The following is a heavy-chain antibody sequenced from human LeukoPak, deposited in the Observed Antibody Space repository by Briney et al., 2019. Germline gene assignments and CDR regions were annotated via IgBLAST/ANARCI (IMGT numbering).Heavy chain of an antibody. CDR2: INHSGST. CDR1: GGPFSGYY. CDR3: ASSAPWFDP. Sequence: PSETLSLTCAVYGGPFSGYYWSWIRQPPGKGLEWIGEINHSGSTNYNPSLKSRVTISVDTSKNQFSLKLSSVTAADTAVYYCASSAPWFDPWGQGTLVTVSS. V-gene: IGHV4-34*01. D-gene: IGHD3-10*01. J-gene: IGHJ5*02.